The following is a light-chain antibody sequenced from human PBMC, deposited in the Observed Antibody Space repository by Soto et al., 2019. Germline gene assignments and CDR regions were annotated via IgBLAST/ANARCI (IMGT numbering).Light chain of an antibody. CDR1: QSISSY. CDR2: AES. J-gene: IGKJ2*01. CDR3: QQSYSTHT. Sequence: DIQMTQSPSSLSASVGDRVTITCRASQSISSYLNWYQQKPGKAPKHMIYAESSLQSGVPSRFSGSGSGTDFTLTISSLQPEDFATYYCQQSYSTHTFGQGTKLEIK. V-gene: IGKV1-39*01.